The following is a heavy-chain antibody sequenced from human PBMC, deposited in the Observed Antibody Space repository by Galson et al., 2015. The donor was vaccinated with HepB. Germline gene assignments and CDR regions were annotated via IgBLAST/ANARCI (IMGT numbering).Heavy chain of an antibody. J-gene: IGHJ4*02. D-gene: IGHD1-26*01. V-gene: IGHV3-23*01. CDR3: AKVSGSYSLEY. CDR1: GFTFSTYG. Sequence: SLRLSCAASGFTFSTYGMSWVRQAPGKGLEWVSAISGSGGSRNYADSVKGRFTISRDNSKNTVYLQMNSLRAEDTAVYYCAKVSGSYSLEYWGQGTLVTVSS. CDR2: ISGSGGSR.